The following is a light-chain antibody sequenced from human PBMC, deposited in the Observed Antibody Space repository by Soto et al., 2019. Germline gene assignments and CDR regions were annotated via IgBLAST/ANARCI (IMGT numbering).Light chain of an antibody. CDR1: QSVSSSY. CDR3: QQYNNWPWT. Sequence: EIVLTQSPGTLPLSPGERATPSCRASQSVSSSYLAWYQQKPGQAPRLLIYGASTRATGIPARFSGSGSGTEFTLTISSLQSEDFAVYYCQQYNNWPWTFGQGTKVDIK. J-gene: IGKJ1*01. V-gene: IGKV3-15*01. CDR2: GAS.